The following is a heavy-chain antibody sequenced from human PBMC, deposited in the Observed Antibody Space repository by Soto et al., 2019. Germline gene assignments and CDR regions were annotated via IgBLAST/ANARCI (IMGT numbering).Heavy chain of an antibody. CDR3: ARDPIWFGEPT. CDR1: GGSISSGDYY. Sequence: PSETLSLTCTVSGGSISSGDYYWSWIRQPPGKGLEWIGYIYYSGSTYYNPSLKSRVTISVDTSKNQFSLKLSSVTAADTAVYYCARDPIWFGEPTSGQGTLVTVSS. V-gene: IGHV4-30-4*01. J-gene: IGHJ5*02. CDR2: IYYSGST. D-gene: IGHD3-10*01.